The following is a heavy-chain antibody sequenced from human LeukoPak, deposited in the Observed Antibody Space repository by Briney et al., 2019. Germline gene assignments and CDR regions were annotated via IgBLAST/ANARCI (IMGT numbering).Heavy chain of an antibody. J-gene: IGHJ4*02. CDR3: ARSGYSSSWYGEN. D-gene: IGHD6-13*01. CDR2: ITSDANI. V-gene: IGHV3-69-1*01. Sequence: GGSLRLSCAASGFTFSNYKLNWFRQAPGKGLEWVSSITSDANIYYADSLKGRISISRDNAKNSLFLQMISLRAEDTAVYYCARSGYSSSWYGENWGQGTLVTVSS. CDR1: GFTFSNYK.